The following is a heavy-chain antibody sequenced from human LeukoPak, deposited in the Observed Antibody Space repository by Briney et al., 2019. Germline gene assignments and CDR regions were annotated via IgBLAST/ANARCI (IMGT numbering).Heavy chain of an antibody. V-gene: IGHV3-53*01. CDR2: IYSGGST. D-gene: IGHD3-10*01. CDR3: AKDGLRVRGVIYFDY. J-gene: IGHJ4*02. CDR1: GFTVSSNY. Sequence: GGSLRLSCAASGFTVSSNYMSWVRQAPGKGLEWVSVIYSGGSTYYADSVKGRFTISRDNSKSTLYIQMNSLRAEDTAVYYCAKDGLRVRGVIYFDYWGQGTLVTVSS.